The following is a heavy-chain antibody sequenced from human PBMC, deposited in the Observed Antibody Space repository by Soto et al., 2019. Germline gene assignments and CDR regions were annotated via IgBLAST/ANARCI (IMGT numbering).Heavy chain of an antibody. D-gene: IGHD1-26*01. CDR2: IIPIFGTA. Sequence: SVKVSCKASGCTVSSYAISCVRQAPGQGLEWMGGIIPIFGTANYAQKFQGRVTITADKSTSTAYMELSSLRSEDTAVYYCARFRGSYSDYWGQGTLVTVSS. CDR1: GCTVSSYA. J-gene: IGHJ4*02. CDR3: ARFRGSYSDY. V-gene: IGHV1-69*06.